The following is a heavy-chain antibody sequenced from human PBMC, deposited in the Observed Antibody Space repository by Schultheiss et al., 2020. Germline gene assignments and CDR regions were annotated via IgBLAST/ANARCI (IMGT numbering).Heavy chain of an antibody. D-gene: IGHD5-18*01. CDR3: AREGSYGSDY. CDR2: IYYGGST. J-gene: IGHJ4*02. Sequence: SQTLSLTCTVSGGSVSSSNYYWGWVRQPPGKGLEWIASIYYGGSTNYNPSLKSRVTISVDTSKNQFSLKLSSVTAADTAVYYCAREGSYGSDYWGQGTLVTVSS. V-gene: IGHV4-39*07. CDR1: GGSVSSSNYY.